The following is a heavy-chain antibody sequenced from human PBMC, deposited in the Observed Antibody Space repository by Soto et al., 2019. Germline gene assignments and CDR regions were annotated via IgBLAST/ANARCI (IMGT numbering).Heavy chain of an antibody. V-gene: IGHV3-48*03. J-gene: IGHJ3*02. Sequence: GGSLRLSCAASGFTFSSYEMNWVRQAPGKGLEWVSYISSSGSTIYYADSVKGRFTISRDNAKNSLYLQMNSLRAEDTAVYYCARARNEVLEAFDIWGQGTMVTVSS. CDR2: ISSSGSTI. CDR1: GFTFSSYE. D-gene: IGHD1-1*01. CDR3: ARARNEVLEAFDI.